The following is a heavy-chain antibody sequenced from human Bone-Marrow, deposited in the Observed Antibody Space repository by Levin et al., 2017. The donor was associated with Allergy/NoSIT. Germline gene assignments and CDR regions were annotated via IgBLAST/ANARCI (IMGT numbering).Heavy chain of an antibody. Sequence: LSLTCTVSGGSISSGGYYWSWIRQHPGKGLEWIGYIHYSGSTSYNPSLKSRVTISADTSKNQFSLRLSSVTAADTAVYYCARASFGSGNYDDYWGQGTLVTVSS. J-gene: IGHJ4*02. CDR3: ARASFGSGNYDDY. V-gene: IGHV4-31*03. CDR1: GGSISSGGYY. D-gene: IGHD3-10*01. CDR2: IHYSGST.